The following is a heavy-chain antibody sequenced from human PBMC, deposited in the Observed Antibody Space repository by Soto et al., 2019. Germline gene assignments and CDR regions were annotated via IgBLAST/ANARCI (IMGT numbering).Heavy chain of an antibody. CDR1: GGTFSSYA. V-gene: IGHV1-69*13. J-gene: IGHJ5*02. CDR3: ARDLGIAAAGTCWFDP. D-gene: IGHD6-13*01. CDR2: IIPIFGTA. Sequence: GASVKVSCKASGGTFSSYAISWVRQAPGQGLEWMGGIIPIFGTANYAQKFQGRVTITADESTSTAYMELSSLRSEDTAVYYCARDLGIAAAGTCWFDPWGQGTLVTV.